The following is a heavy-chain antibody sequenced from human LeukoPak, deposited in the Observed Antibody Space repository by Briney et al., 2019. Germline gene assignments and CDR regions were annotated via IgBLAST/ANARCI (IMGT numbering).Heavy chain of an antibody. J-gene: IGHJ5*02. CDR3: TTGVTMVRGVIINP. Sequence: GGSLRLSCAASGFTFSNAWMSWVRQAPGKGLEWVGRIKRKTDGGTTDYAAPVKGRFTISRDDSKNTLYLQVNSLKTEDTAVYYCTTGVTMVRGVIINPWGQGTLVTVSS. D-gene: IGHD3-10*01. CDR1: GFTFSNAW. V-gene: IGHV3-15*01. CDR2: IKRKTDGGTT.